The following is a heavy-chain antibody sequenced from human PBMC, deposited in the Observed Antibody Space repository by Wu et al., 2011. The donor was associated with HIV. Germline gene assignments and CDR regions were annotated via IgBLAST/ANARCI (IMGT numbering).Heavy chain of an antibody. J-gene: IGHJ4*02. Sequence: QVQLVQSGAEVKKPGASVKVSCKASGYTFTGHYMYWVRQAPGQGLEWMGWINPNSGGTDYAQKFQGRVTMTRDTSISTAYMDLSRLRSDDTAVYYCARVDEVATILCDYWGQGTLVTVSS. CDR2: INPNSGGT. CDR1: GYTFTGHY. V-gene: IGHV1-2*02. CDR3: ARVDEVATILCDY. D-gene: IGHD5-12*01.